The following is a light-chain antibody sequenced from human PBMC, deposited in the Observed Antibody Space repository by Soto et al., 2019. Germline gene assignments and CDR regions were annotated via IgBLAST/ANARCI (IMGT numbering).Light chain of an antibody. CDR1: SSDVGGYNY. Sequence: QSVLTQPPSASGSPGQSVAISCTGTSSDVGGYNYVSWYQRHPGKAPKLIIYEVTERPSGVPDRFSGSKSGNTASLTVSGLQAEDEADYYCSSYAGSNNYVFGTGTKLTVL. CDR3: SSYAGSNNYV. CDR2: EVT. J-gene: IGLJ1*01. V-gene: IGLV2-8*01.